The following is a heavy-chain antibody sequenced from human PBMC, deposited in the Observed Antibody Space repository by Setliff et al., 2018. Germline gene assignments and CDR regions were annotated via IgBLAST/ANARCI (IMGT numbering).Heavy chain of an antibody. D-gene: IGHD5-18*01. V-gene: IGHV3-73*01. CDR3: AKDTGYYFDY. Sequence: PGGSLRLSCAASGFTFSGSAMHWVRQASGKGLEWVGRIRSKANSYATAYAASVKGRFTISRDNSKDTLYLQMNSLRGEDTAVYYCAKDTGYYFDYWGQGTLVTSPQ. CDR2: IRSKANSYAT. CDR1: GFTFSGSA. J-gene: IGHJ4*02.